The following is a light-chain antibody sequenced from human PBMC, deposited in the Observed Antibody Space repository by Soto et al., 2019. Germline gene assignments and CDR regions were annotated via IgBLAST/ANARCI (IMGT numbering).Light chain of an antibody. Sequence: DIQLTQSPSFLSASVGDRVTITCRASQGISSYLAWYQHKPGKDPKLLIYAASTLLSAVPSRFSGSGSGTEFTLTISSLQPEDFATYYCQQLDTYPLTFGGGTKVEIK. CDR1: QGISSY. CDR3: QQLDTYPLT. CDR2: AAS. J-gene: IGKJ4*01. V-gene: IGKV1-9*01.